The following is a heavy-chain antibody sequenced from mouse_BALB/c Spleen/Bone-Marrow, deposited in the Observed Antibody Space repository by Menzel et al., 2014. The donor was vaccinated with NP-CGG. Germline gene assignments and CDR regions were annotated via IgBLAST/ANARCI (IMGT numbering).Heavy chain of an antibody. D-gene: IGHD1-1*01. CDR2: INNNGGST. CDR3: ARVYGWYFDV. V-gene: IGHV5-6-3*01. Sequence: EVMLVESGGGLVQPGGSLKLPCVASGFTFSSYGMSWVRQTPDKRLELVATINNNGGSTYYPDSVKGQFTISRDNAKNTLYLQMSSLKSEDTAMYYCARVYGWYFDVWGAGTTVTVSS. CDR1: GFTFSSYG. J-gene: IGHJ1*01.